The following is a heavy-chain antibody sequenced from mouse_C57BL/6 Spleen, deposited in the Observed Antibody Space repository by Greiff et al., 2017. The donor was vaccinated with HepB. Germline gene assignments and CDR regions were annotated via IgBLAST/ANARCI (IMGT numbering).Heavy chain of an antibody. CDR3: TRGPHPYDGYTWFAY. CDR1: GFTFSSYA. CDR2: ISSGGDYI. V-gene: IGHV5-9-1*02. D-gene: IGHD2-3*01. Sequence: DVKLVESGEGLVKPGGSLKLSCAASGFTFSSYAMSWVRQTPEKRLEWVAYISSGGDYIYYADTVKGRFTISRDNARNTLYLQMSSLKSEATARYYCTRGPHPYDGYTWFAYWGQGTLVSVSA. J-gene: IGHJ3*01.